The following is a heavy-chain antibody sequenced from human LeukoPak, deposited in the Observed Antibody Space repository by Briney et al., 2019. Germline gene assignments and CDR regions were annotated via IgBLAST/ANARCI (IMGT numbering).Heavy chain of an antibody. J-gene: IGHJ6*03. CDR2: ISGSGGST. V-gene: IGHV3-23*01. Sequence: GGTLRLSCAASGFSFSTYGMSWVRQAPGKGLEWVSAISGSGGSTNYADSVKGRFTISRDNSKNTLYLQMNSLRAEDTAVYYCAKMVPYGSGSYRYYYYYMDVWGKGTTVTVSS. CDR1: GFSFSTYG. D-gene: IGHD3-10*01. CDR3: AKMVPYGSGSYRYYYYYMDV.